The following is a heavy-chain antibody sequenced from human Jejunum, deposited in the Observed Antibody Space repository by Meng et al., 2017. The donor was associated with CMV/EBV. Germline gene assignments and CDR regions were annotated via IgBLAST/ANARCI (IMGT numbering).Heavy chain of an antibody. CDR1: GDSVSSNSAA. J-gene: IGHJ4*02. Sequence: QVQLQPQGPGLVKPSKTLSLPCAISGDSVSSNSAAWNWIRQSPSRGLEWLGRTYYRSKYYNDYALSVKSRITINPDTSKNQFSLQLNSVTPEDTAIYYCARDWGDVRGGFDFWGQGTLVTVSS. CDR2: TYYRSKYYN. CDR3: ARDWGDVRGGFDF. V-gene: IGHV6-1*02. D-gene: IGHD3-10*02.